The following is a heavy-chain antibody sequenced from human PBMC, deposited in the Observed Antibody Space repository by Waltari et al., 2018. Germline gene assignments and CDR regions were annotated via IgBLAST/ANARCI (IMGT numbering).Heavy chain of an antibody. V-gene: IGHV3-53*01. CDR1: GFSVGNNY. Sequence: ELELVQSGGGDVQPGGSLRLSCVASGFSVGNNYMTWVRQAPGQGPEYVSVIFADGTTLYARSVKGRFTISRDSSKNTVFLQMHSLGVDDTAVYYCARDSGAGGPFFLWGQGDLVTVSS. J-gene: IGHJ4*02. CDR3: ARDSGAGGPFFL. CDR2: IFADGTT. D-gene: IGHD1-26*01.